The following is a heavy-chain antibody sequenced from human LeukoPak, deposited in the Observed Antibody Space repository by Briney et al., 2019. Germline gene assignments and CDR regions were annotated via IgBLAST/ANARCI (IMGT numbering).Heavy chain of an antibody. D-gene: IGHD3-10*01. Sequence: GGSLRLSCAASGFTFSSYAMSWVRQAPGKGLEWVSAISGSGGSTFYTDSVKGRFTISRDNSKNTLYLQMNSLRAEDTAVCYCAKDLKGYYGSGSYPHWGQGTLVTVSS. CDR3: AKDLKGYYGSGSYPH. CDR2: ISGSGGST. V-gene: IGHV3-23*01. CDR1: GFTFSSYA. J-gene: IGHJ4*02.